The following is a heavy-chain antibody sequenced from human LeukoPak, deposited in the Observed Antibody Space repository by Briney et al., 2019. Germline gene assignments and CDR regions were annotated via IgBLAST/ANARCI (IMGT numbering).Heavy chain of an antibody. CDR3: AKDNVVWAYGEGVAFDY. CDR1: GFTFDDYA. Sequence: GGSLRLSCAASGFTFDDYAMHWVRQAPGKGLEWVSGISWNSGSIGYADSVRGRFTISRDNAKNSLYLQMNSLRAEDTALYYCAKDNVVWAYGEGVAFDYWGQGTLVTVSS. CDR2: ISWNSGSI. J-gene: IGHJ4*02. V-gene: IGHV3-9*01. D-gene: IGHD4-17*01.